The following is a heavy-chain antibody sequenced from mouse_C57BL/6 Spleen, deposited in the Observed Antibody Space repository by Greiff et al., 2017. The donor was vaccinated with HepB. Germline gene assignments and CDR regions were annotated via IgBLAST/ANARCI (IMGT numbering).Heavy chain of an antibody. CDR2: IYPGDGYT. Sequence: VKLMESGPELVKPGASVKISCKASGYAFSSSWMNWVKQRPGKGLEWIGRIYPGDGYTNYNGKFKGTATLTADKSSSTAYMQLSSLTSEDSAVYFCARPLSYYAMDYWGQGTSVTVSS. CDR1: GYAFSSSW. V-gene: IGHV1-82*01. D-gene: IGHD1-1*02. J-gene: IGHJ4*01. CDR3: ARPLSYYAMDY.